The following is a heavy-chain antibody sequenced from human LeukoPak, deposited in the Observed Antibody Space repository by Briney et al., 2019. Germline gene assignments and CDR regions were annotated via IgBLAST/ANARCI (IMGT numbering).Heavy chain of an antibody. CDR2: ISAYNGNT. V-gene: IGHV1-18*04. Sequence: ASVKVSCKASGYILTDYYMHWVRQAPGQGLEWMGWISAYNGNTNYAQKLQGRVTMTTDTSTSTAYMDLRSLRSDDTAVYYCARDRDLASFDYWGQGTLVTVSS. CDR3: ARDRDLASFDY. CDR1: GYILTDYY. J-gene: IGHJ4*02.